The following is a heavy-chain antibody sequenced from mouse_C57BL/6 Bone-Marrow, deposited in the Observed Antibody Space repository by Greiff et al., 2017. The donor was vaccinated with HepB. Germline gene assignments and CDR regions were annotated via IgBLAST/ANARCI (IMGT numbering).Heavy chain of an antibody. CDR1: GYTFTSYW. V-gene: IGHV1-50*01. CDR2: IDPSDSYI. J-gene: IGHJ2*01. CDR3: AREGNYFDY. Sequence: QVQLQQPGAELVKPGASVKLSCKASGYTFTSYWMQWVKQRPGQGLEWIGEIDPSDSYINYNQKFKGKATLTVDTSSSTAYMQLSSLTSEDSAVYYCAREGNYFDYWGQGTTLTVSS.